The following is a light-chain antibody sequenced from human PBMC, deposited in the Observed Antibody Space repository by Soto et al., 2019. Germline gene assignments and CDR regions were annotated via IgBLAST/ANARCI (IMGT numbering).Light chain of an antibody. J-gene: IGLJ3*02. CDR1: SSDVGGYNY. CDR3: AAWDDSRLGSWV. Sequence: QSALTQPASVSESPGQSITISCTGTSSDVGGYNYVSWYQHHPGRAPKLMIYEVSNRPSGVSNRFSGSKSGNTASLTISGLQAEDEADYYCAAWDDSRLGSWVFGGGTKLTVL. CDR2: EVS. V-gene: IGLV2-14*01.